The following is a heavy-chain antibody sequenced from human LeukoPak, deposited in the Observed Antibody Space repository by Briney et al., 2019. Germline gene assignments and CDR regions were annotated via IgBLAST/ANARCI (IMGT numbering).Heavy chain of an antibody. CDR3: ARAVIVVAAATQRNWFDP. J-gene: IGHJ5*02. V-gene: IGHV4-34*01. D-gene: IGHD2-15*01. CDR1: GGSFSGYY. Sequence: PSETLSLTCAVYGGSFSGYYWSWIRQPPGKGLEWIGEINHSGITDYNPSLRSRVTISVDTSKNQFSLKLSSVTAADTAIYYCARAVIVVAAATQRNWFDPWGQGTLVTVSS. CDR2: INHSGIT.